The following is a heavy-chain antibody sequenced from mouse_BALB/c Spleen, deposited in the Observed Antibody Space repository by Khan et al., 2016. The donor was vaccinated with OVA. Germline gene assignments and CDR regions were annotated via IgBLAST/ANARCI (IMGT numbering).Heavy chain of an antibody. CDR3: ARGNYYGYYCDY. Sequence: EVQLVESGPGLVKPSQSLSLTCTVTGYSITSGYAWNWIRQFPGNKLEWMGYISYSGVTSYTPSLKSRISITRDTSKNQFFLQLNSVTTEDTATXYCARGNYYGYYCDYWGQGTTLTVSS. J-gene: IGHJ2*01. D-gene: IGHD1-1*01. V-gene: IGHV3-2*02. CDR2: ISYSGVT. CDR1: GYSITSGYA.